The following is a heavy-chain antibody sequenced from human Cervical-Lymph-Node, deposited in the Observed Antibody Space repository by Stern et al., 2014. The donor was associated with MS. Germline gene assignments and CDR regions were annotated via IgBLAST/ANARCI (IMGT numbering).Heavy chain of an antibody. D-gene: IGHD5-12*01. CDR1: GFTFKDYA. CDR2: ISVNGVDT. J-gene: IGHJ6*02. CDR3: AKARFNGYAHYYSGLDV. V-gene: IGHV3-23*04. Sequence: EVQLVESGGGLVQPGGSLRLSCAASGFTFKDYAMTWVRQAPGKGLEWVSSISVNGVDTYYGDSVKGRLTISRDNSKDTLYLQMNSLRAEDAAIYYCAKARFNGYAHYYSGLDVWGQGTTVTVSS.